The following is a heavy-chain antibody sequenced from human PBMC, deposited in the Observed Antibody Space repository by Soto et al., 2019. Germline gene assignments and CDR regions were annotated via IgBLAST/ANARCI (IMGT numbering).Heavy chain of an antibody. CDR1: GISFSTSEVG. J-gene: IGHJ4*02. V-gene: IGHV2-5*01. D-gene: IGHD6-13*01. CDR2: IYWNDDK. CDR3: AHRPPSGLNSSWTYAY. Sequence: QITLKESGPALVNPTQTLTLTCTFSGISFSTSEVGVAWIRQPPGKALEWLALIYWNDDKRYRSSLKSRLTITKDTSKTQVVLRLTAMDPVDTATYYCAHRPPSGLNSSWTYAYWGQGILITVSS.